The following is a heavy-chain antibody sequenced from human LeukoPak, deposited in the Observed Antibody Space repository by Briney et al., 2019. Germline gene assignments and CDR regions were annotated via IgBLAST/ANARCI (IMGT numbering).Heavy chain of an antibody. V-gene: IGHV1-69*05. D-gene: IGHD2-15*01. CDR1: GGTFSSYA. J-gene: IGHJ4*02. CDR2: IIPIFGTA. Sequence: ASVKVSCKASGGTFSSYAISWVRQAPGQGLEWMGRIIPIFGTANYAQKFQGRVTFTTDESTSTAYMELSSLKSEDTAVYYCARSKPDIVVPRVWGQGTLVTASS. CDR3: ARSKPDIVVPRV.